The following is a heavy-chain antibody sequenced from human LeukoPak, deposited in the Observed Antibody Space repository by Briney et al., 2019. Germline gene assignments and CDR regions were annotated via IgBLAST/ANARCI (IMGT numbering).Heavy chain of an antibody. V-gene: IGHV3-23*01. CDR3: AKRADGCSGVSCYYYYMDV. Sequence: GGSLTLSCAPSGFTFSNYAMNWVRQAPGKGLECLSSISGVGDSTYYAESVKGRFTMSRDNSKNTVYLQMNSLRVEDTAIYYCAKRADGCSGVSCYYYYMDVWGKGATVTVSS. D-gene: IGHD2-15*01. J-gene: IGHJ6*03. CDR1: GFTFSNYA. CDR2: ISGVGDST.